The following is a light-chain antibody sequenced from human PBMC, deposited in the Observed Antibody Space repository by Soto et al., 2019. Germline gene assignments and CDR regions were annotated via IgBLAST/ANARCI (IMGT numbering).Light chain of an antibody. CDR2: GGS. J-gene: IGKJ3*01. CDR3: QHYDNSPPSVT. CDR1: QSVSSDF. V-gene: IGKV3-20*01. Sequence: ELVLTQSPDTLSLSPGERATLSCRASQSVSSDFLVWYQQKPGQAPRLLIYGGSSRATGIPDRFNCGGSGTDFILSISRLEPEDFAMYYCQHYDNSPPSVTFGPGTKVDIK.